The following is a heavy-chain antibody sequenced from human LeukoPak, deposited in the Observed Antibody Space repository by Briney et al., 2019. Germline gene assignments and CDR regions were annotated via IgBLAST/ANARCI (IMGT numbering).Heavy chain of an antibody. J-gene: IGHJ4*02. V-gene: IGHV5-51*01. D-gene: IGHD6-13*01. CDR1: GYTFSSYW. CDR3: ARSGDSSSSYYFDN. Sequence: GESLKISCQGSGYTFSSYWIGWVRQMPGKGLEWMGVIYPGDSGTRYGPSFQGQVTISADKSSSAAYLQWSSLKASDTATYYCARSGDSSSSYYFDNWGQGTLVTVSS. CDR2: IYPGDSGT.